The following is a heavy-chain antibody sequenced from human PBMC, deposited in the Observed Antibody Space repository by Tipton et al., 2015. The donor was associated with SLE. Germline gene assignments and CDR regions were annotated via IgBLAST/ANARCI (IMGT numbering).Heavy chain of an antibody. Sequence: YWSWIRQPPGKGLEWMGIIYPGDSDTRYSPSFQGQVTISADKSISTAYLQWSSLKASDTAMYYCARRGAARPHDAFDIWGQGTMVTVSS. J-gene: IGHJ3*02. CDR2: IYPGDSDT. CDR1: YW. D-gene: IGHD6-6*01. CDR3: ARRGAARPHDAFDI. V-gene: IGHV5-51*01.